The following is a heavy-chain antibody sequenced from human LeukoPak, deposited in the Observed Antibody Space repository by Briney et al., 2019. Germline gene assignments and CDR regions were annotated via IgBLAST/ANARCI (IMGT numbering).Heavy chain of an antibody. CDR1: GFTFSGSA. Sequence: HPGGSLTLSCAASGFTFSGSAMHWVRQASGKGLEWVGRIRSKTNSYATAYAASMKGRFTISRDDSKNTAYLQMNSLKTEDTAVYYCTRLPYDFWSGHSTGVDYWGQGTLVTVSS. CDR3: TRLPYDFWSGHSTGVDY. J-gene: IGHJ4*02. D-gene: IGHD3-3*01. V-gene: IGHV3-73*01. CDR2: IRSKTNSYAT.